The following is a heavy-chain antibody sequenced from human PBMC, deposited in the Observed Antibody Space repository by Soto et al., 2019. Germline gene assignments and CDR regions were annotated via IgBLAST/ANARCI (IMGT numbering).Heavy chain of an antibody. CDR2: IYYSGST. CDR1: GGSISSGGYY. J-gene: IGHJ4*02. CDR3: ARVGGRGYSYGYTSRHFDY. Sequence: SETLSLTCTVSGGSISSGGYYWSWIRQHPGKGLEWIGYIYYSGSTYYNPSLKSRVTISVDTSKNQFSLKLSSVTAADTAVYYCARVGGRGYSYGYTSRHFDYWGQGTLVTVSS. D-gene: IGHD5-18*01. V-gene: IGHV4-31*03.